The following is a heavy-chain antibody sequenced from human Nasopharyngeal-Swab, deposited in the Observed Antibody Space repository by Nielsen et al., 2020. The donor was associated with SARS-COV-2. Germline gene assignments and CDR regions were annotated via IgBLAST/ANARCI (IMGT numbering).Heavy chain of an antibody. CDR2: IKQDGSEK. Sequence: WIRQPSGKGLEWVANIKQDGSEKCYVDSVKGRFTISRDNAKNSLYLQMNSLRAEDTAVYYCARGYCGGACPEGYWGQGTLVTVSS. V-gene: IGHV3-7*03. J-gene: IGHJ4*02. CDR3: ARGYCGGACPEGY. D-gene: IGHD2-21*01.